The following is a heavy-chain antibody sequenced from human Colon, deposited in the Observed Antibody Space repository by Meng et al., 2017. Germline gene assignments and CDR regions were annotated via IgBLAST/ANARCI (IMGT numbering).Heavy chain of an antibody. CDR2: IYYTGNT. J-gene: IGHJ5*02. Sequence: QGQLQESGPGLVRPSETLSLTCTVSGASVSSGDYYWSWIRQSPGKGLEWLGYIYYTGNTNYNPSLKNRVTISLDTSNNQFSLKLTSMTAADAAIYYCARVNGDFDEAWFDPWGQGTLVTVSS. CDR1: GASVSSGDYY. D-gene: IGHD2-21*02. V-gene: IGHV4-61*08. CDR3: ARVNGDFDEAWFDP.